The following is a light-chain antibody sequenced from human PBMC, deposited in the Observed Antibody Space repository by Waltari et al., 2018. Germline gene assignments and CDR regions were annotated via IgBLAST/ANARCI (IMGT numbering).Light chain of an antibody. Sequence: QAVLTQPSSLSASPGASASLTCTLRSGINVGTYRIYWYQQKPGSRPQYLLRYKSDSDKQQGSGVPSRFSASKDASANAGFLLISGLQSEDEADYYCMIWHTSAWVFGGGTKLTVL. J-gene: IGLJ3*02. V-gene: IGLV5-45*03. CDR3: MIWHTSAWV. CDR1: SGINVGTYR. CDR2: YKSDSDK.